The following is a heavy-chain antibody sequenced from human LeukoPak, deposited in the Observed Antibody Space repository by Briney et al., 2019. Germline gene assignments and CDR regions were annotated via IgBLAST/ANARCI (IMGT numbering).Heavy chain of an antibody. CDR2: IYYSGST. CDR1: GGSISSYY. J-gene: IGHJ6*03. V-gene: IGHV4-59*01. D-gene: IGHD1-26*01. Sequence: SETLSLTCTVSGGSISSYYWSWIRQPPGKGLEWIGYIYYSGSTNYNPSLKSRVTISVDTSKNQFSLKLSSVTAADTAVYYCARAGVVGAAKYYYYYMDVWGKGTTVTVSS. CDR3: ARAGVVGAAKYYYYYMDV.